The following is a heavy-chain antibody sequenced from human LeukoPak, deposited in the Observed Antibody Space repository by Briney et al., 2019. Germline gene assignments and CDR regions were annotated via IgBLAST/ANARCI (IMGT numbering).Heavy chain of an antibody. V-gene: IGHV3-53*01. J-gene: IGHJ4*02. Sequence: GGSLRLSCAASGFSVSHNYMTWVRQAPGKGLEWVSSVYRGGDTYYADSVRGRFTISRDDSKNTLFLQMNSLRAEDTAVYYFAREAQGCSINSCYFDSWGQGTLVTVSS. CDR3: AREAQGCSINSCYFDS. CDR1: GFSVSHNY. D-gene: IGHD2-2*01. CDR2: VYRGGDT.